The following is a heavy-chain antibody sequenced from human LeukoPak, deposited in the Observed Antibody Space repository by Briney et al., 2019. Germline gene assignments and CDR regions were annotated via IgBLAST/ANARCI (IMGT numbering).Heavy chain of an antibody. CDR1: GGSISSSNW. CDR3: ARASVLFGGYYLDY. J-gene: IGHJ4*02. Sequence: PSETLSLTCAVSGGSISSSNWWSWVRPPPGKGLEWIGEIYHSGSTNYNPSLKSRVTISVDKSKNQFSLKLSSVTAADTAVYYCARASVLFGGYYLDYWGQGTLVTVSS. CDR2: IYHSGST. V-gene: IGHV4-4*02. D-gene: IGHD3-10*01.